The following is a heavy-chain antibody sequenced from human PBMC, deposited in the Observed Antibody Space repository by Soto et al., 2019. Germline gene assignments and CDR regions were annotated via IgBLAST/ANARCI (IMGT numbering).Heavy chain of an antibody. CDR2: IYYSGST. D-gene: IGHD5-18*01. V-gene: IGHV4-59*01. J-gene: IGHJ4*02. CDR1: GGSISSYY. Sequence: PSETLSLTCTVSGGSISSYYWSWIRQPPGKRLEWIGYIYYSGSTNYNPSLKSRVTLSVATSKNQFSLKLSSVTASDTALYSSERRIQLCTINYYLDYWGEGPLVTFPS. CDR3: ERRIQLCTINYYLDY.